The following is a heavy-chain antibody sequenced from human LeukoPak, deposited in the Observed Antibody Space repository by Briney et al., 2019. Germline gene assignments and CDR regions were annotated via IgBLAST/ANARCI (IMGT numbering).Heavy chain of an antibody. CDR2: ISAYNGNT. V-gene: IGHV1-18*01. CDR3: ARGNYYDSRGYRGAFDI. D-gene: IGHD3-22*01. Sequence: ASVKVSCKASGYTFTSYGISWVRQAPGQGLEWMGWISAYNGNTNYAQKLQGRVTMTTDTSTSTAYMELRSLRSDDTAVYYCARGNYYDSRGYRGAFDIWGQGTMVTVSS. J-gene: IGHJ3*02. CDR1: GYTFTSYG.